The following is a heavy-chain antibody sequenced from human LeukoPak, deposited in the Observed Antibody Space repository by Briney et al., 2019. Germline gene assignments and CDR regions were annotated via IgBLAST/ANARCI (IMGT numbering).Heavy chain of an antibody. V-gene: IGHV4-38-2*02. CDR1: GYSISSGYY. CDR2: IFHSGST. J-gene: IGHJ6*03. CDR3: ARVGYYPDYYMDV. Sequence: SETLSLTCTVSGYSISSGYYWGWIRQPPGKGLEWIGTIFHSGSTYSNPSLKSRVTISVDTSKNQFSLNLSSVTAADTAVYYCARVGYYPDYYMDVWGKGTTVTVSS. D-gene: IGHD2-21*01.